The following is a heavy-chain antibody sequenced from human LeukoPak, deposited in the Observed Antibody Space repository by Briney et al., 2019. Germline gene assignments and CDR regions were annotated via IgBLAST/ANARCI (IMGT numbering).Heavy chain of an antibody. Sequence: SETLSLTCTVSGGSISSYYWSWIRQPPGKGLEWVGYIYYSGSTNYNPSLKSRVTISVDTSKNQFSLKLSSVTAADTAVYYCARGSIVGATPHDLWGRGTLVTVSS. D-gene: IGHD1-26*01. CDR2: IYYSGST. CDR3: ARGSIVGATPHDL. CDR1: GGSISSYY. J-gene: IGHJ2*01. V-gene: IGHV4-59*01.